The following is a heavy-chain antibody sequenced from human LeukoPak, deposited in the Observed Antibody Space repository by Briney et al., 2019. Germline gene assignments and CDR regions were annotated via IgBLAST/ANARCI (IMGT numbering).Heavy chain of an antibody. V-gene: IGHV3-33*01. Sequence: GRSLRLSCAASGFTFSSYGMHWVRQAPGKGLECVAVIWYDGSNKYYADSVKGRFTISRDNSKNTLYLQMNSLRAEDTAVYYCARDLSKALQHWGQGTLVTVSS. CDR2: IWYDGSNK. D-gene: IGHD4-11*01. J-gene: IGHJ1*01. CDR3: ARDLSKALQH. CDR1: GFTFSSYG.